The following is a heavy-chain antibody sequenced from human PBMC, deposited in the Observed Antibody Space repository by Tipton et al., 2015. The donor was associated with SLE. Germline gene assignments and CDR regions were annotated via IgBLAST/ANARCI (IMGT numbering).Heavy chain of an antibody. CDR1: GGSISSGGYY. D-gene: IGHD1-26*01. CDR3: ASVAYSGSSPGY. CDR2: IYTSGST. Sequence: TLFLTCTVSGGSISSGGYYWSWIRQHPGKGLEWIGRIYTSGSTNYNPSLKSRVTISVDTSKNQFSLKLSSVTAADTAVYYCASVAYSGSSPGYWGQGTLVTVSS. V-gene: IGHV4-61*02. J-gene: IGHJ4*02.